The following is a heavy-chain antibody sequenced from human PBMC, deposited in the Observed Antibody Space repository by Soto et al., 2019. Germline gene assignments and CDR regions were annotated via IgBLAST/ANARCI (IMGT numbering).Heavy chain of an antibody. Sequence: EVRLLESGGGLVQPGGSLRLSCAASGFPFDTSAMIWVRQAPGKGPEWLSFPSGGRYLAYYAESVQGRFTSSRDNSKNTLYPQMTFLRVDDTAVYYCAKYSGDFPVYNGLNVWGQGTTVTVAS. CDR1: GFPFDTSA. CDR2: PSGGRYLA. V-gene: IGHV3-23*01. D-gene: IGHD1-26*01. J-gene: IGHJ6*02. CDR3: AKYSGDFPVYNGLNV.